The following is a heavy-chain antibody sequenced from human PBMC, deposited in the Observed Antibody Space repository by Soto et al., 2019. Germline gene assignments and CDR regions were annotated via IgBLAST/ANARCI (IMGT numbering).Heavy chain of an antibody. J-gene: IGHJ4*02. CDR2: ISSSSSNI. V-gene: IGHV3-48*02. Sequence: GGSLRLSCAASGFTFSSYSMNWVRQATGKGLEWVSYISSSSSNIYYADSVKGRFTISRDNAKNSLYLQMNSLRDEDTAVYYCPTDRIQLWSVYYFDYWGQGTLVTVS. CDR3: PTDRIQLWSVYYFDY. CDR1: GFTFSSYS. D-gene: IGHD5-18*01.